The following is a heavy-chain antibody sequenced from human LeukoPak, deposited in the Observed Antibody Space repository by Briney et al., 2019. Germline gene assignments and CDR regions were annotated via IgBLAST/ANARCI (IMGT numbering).Heavy chain of an antibody. J-gene: IGHJ4*02. CDR1: GYTFTSYG. CDR3: ARGAIDIVVVVAATFFDY. D-gene: IGHD2-15*01. V-gene: IGHV1-18*01. CDR2: ISAYNGNT. Sequence: ASVKVSCKASGYTFTSYGISWARQAPGQGFEWMGWISAYNGNTNYAQKLQGRVTMTTDTSTSTAYMELRSLRSDDTAVYYCARGAIDIVVVVAATFFDYWGQGTLVTVSS.